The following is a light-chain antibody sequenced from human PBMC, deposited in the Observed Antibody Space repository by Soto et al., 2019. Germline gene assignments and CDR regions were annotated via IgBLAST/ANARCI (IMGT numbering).Light chain of an antibody. CDR2: GNS. CDR3: QSYDSSLSAHV. Sequence: QSVLTQPPSVSGAPGQRVTISCTGSSSNIGAGYDVHWYQQLPGTAPKLLIYGNSNRPSGVPDRFSGSKSGTSASLAITGLQAEDEADYYRQSYDSSLSAHVFGGGTKLTVL. J-gene: IGLJ2*01. V-gene: IGLV1-40*01. CDR1: SSNIGAGYD.